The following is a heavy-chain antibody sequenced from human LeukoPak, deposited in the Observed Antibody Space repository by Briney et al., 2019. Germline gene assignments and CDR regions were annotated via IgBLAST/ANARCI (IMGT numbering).Heavy chain of an antibody. CDR3: ARDSTRSAAKGFGAYYYYGMDV. Sequence: PGGSLRLSCAASGFTFSGYWMSWVRQAPGKGLEWVANIKQDGSEKYYVDSVKGRFTISRDNAKNSLYLQMNSLRAEDTAVYYCARDSTRSAAKGFGAYYYYGMDVWSKGTTVTVSS. CDR1: GFTFSGYW. J-gene: IGHJ6*04. CDR2: IKQDGSEK. D-gene: IGHD2-2*01. V-gene: IGHV3-7*03.